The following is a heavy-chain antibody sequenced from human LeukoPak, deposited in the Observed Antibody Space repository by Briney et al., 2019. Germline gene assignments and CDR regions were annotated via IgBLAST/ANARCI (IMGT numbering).Heavy chain of an antibody. V-gene: IGHV4-4*07. CDR1: GVSIRTYY. CDR2: MDFSGNT. CDR3: ATEQWLRSFDI. Sequence: PSETLSLTCSVSGVSIRTYYWSWIRQPAGKGLEWIGRMDFSGNTHYNPSLKSRVTMSVDTSKNQFSLKLSSVTAADTAVYYCATEQWLRSFDIWGQGTMVTVSS. D-gene: IGHD6-19*01. J-gene: IGHJ3*02.